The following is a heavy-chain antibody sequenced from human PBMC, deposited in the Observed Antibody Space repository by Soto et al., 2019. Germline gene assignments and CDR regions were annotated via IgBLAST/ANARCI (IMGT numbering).Heavy chain of an antibody. D-gene: IGHD2-2*01. CDR3: GNQLLFGWYYYGMDV. CDR1: GFTFSSYA. CDR2: ISGSGGST. V-gene: IGHV3-23*01. J-gene: IGHJ6*02. Sequence: PGGSLRLSCAASGFTFSSYAMSWVRQAPGKGLEWVSAISGSGGSTYYADSVKGRFTISRDNSKNTLYLQMNSLRAEDTAVYYCGNQLLFGWYYYGMDVWGQGTTVTVSS.